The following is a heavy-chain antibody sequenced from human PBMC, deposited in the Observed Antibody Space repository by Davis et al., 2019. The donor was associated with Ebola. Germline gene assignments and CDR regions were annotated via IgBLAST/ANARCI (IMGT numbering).Heavy chain of an antibody. Sequence: PSETLSLTCTVSGGSISSYYWSWIRQPPGKGLEWIGYIYYSGSTNYNPSLKSRVTISVDTSKNQFSLKLSSVTAADTAVYYCARDSSGWYRGEYYFDYWGQGTLVTVSS. J-gene: IGHJ4*02. D-gene: IGHD6-19*01. CDR2: IYYSGST. CDR1: GGSISSYY. V-gene: IGHV4-59*01. CDR3: ARDSSGWYRGEYYFDY.